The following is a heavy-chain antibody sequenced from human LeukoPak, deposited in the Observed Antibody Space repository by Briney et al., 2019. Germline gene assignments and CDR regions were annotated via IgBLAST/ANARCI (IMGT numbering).Heavy chain of an antibody. J-gene: IGHJ4*02. CDR1: GYTFTSYG. CDR3: ARDESYVVGATMVDY. Sequence: GASVKVSCKASGYTFTSYGISWVRQAPGQGLEWMGWISAYNGNTNYAQKLQGRVTMTTYTSTSTAYMELRSLRSDDTAVYYCARDESYVVGATMVDYWGQGTLVTVSS. V-gene: IGHV1-18*01. CDR2: ISAYNGNT. D-gene: IGHD1-26*01.